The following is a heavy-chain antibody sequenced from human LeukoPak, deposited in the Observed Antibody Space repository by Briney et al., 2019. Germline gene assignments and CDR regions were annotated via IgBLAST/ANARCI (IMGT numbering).Heavy chain of an antibody. D-gene: IGHD3-3*01. CDR2: ISYDGSNK. CDR3: AKSLLRFLEWTYDY. Sequence: PGGSLRLSCAASGFTFSSYAMHWVRQAPGKGLEWVAVISYDGSNKYYADSVKSRFTISRDNSKNTLYLRMNSLRAEDTAVYYCAKSLLRFLEWTYDYWGQGTLVTVSS. CDR1: GFTFSSYA. J-gene: IGHJ4*02. V-gene: IGHV3-30-3*02.